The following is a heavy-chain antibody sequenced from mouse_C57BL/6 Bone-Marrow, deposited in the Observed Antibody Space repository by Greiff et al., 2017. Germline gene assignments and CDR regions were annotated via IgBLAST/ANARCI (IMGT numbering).Heavy chain of an antibody. CDR2: IDPETGGT. J-gene: IGHJ3*01. V-gene: IGHV1-15*01. CDR3: TGRLTTVVAPGFAY. Sequence: QVQLKESGAELVRPGASVTLSCKASGYTFTDYEMHWVKQTPVHGLEWIGAIDPETGGTAYNQKFKGKAILTADKSSSTAYMELRSLTSEDSAVYYCTGRLTTVVAPGFAYCGQGTLVTVSA. CDR1: GYTFTDYE. D-gene: IGHD1-1*01.